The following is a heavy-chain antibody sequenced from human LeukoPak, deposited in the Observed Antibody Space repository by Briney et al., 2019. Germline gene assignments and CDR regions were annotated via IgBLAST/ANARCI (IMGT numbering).Heavy chain of an antibody. J-gene: IGHJ4*02. D-gene: IGHD3-9*01. CDR2: INWNGQKI. Sequence: GGSLRLSCAASGFNFEDYAMFWVRQAPGKGLEWVSGINWNGQKIGYADSVKGRFTISRDNSKNTLYLQMNSLRAEDTAVYYCAKDRNILTGYYTYYFDYWGQGTLVTVSS. CDR1: GFNFEDYA. V-gene: IGHV3-9*01. CDR3: AKDRNILTGYYTYYFDY.